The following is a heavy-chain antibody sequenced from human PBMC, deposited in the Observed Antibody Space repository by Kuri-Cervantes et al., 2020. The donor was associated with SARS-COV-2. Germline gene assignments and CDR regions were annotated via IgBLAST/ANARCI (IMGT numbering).Heavy chain of an antibody. Sequence: GSLRLSCAVYAGSLRNYYWSWIRQSPGKGMEWIGEISQSGRTNYNPSLESRVTISGDMSKNQASLRLNSVTAADSAVYYCARGVSGFYYFYYMDVWGIGTTVTVSS. CDR1: AGSLRNYY. D-gene: IGHD3-22*01. J-gene: IGHJ6*03. CDR3: ARGVSGFYYFYYMDV. V-gene: IGHV4-34*01. CDR2: ISQSGRT.